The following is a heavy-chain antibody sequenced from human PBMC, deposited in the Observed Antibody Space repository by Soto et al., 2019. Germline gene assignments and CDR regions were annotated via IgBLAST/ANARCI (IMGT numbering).Heavy chain of an antibody. J-gene: IGHJ6*03. V-gene: IGHV1-2*02. Sequence: CTVPGEFMCLVGQATGQGLEWMGWINPNSGGTSYAQKFQGRVTMTRDTSISTAYMELSRLRSDDTAVYYCARVFCFAEFFTPYY. CDR2: INPNSGGT. CDR3: ARVFCFAEFFTPYY. CDR1: CTVPGEF. D-gene: IGHD3-10*01.